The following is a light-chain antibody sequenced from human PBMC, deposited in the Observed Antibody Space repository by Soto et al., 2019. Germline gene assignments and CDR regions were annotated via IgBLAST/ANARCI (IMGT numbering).Light chain of an antibody. J-gene: IGKJ1*01. Sequence: PSTLSGSLGDIVTITGRASQTISSWLAWYQQKPGKAPELLIFDASNLKSGVSSRFSGSGSGTEFTLTISRLQPHDVATYYCLQYSSHSWTFGQGTKVDIK. CDR1: QTISSW. V-gene: IGKV1-5*01. CDR2: DAS. CDR3: LQYSSHSWT.